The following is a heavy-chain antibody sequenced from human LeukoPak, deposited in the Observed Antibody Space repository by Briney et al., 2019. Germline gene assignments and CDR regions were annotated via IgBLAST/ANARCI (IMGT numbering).Heavy chain of an antibody. CDR2: ISGSGSTI. Sequence: GSLRLSCAASGFTFSNYEMNWVRQAPGKGLEGVSYISGSGSTIYYADSVKGRFTISRDNAEDSLYLQMNSLRAEDTAVYYCARVRSGYSHENYFDYWGQGTLVTVSS. J-gene: IGHJ4*02. CDR1: GFTFSNYE. D-gene: IGHD5-18*01. V-gene: IGHV3-48*03. CDR3: ARVRSGYSHENYFDY.